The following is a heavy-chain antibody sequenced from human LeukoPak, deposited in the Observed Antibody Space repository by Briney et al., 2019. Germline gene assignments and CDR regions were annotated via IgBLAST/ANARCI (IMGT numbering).Heavy chain of an antibody. Sequence: SETLSLTCTASGGSISSYHWSWIRQPPGKGLEWIGYIYYSGSTNYNPSLKSRVTISVDTSKNQFSLKLSSVTAADTAVYYCARDGYDILTGYYGLDPWGQGTLVTVSS. CDR2: IYYSGST. CDR3: ARDGYDILTGYYGLDP. D-gene: IGHD3-9*01. V-gene: IGHV4-59*01. CDR1: GGSISSYH. J-gene: IGHJ5*02.